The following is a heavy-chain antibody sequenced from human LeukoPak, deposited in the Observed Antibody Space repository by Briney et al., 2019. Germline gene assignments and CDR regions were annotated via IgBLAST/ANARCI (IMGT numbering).Heavy chain of an antibody. CDR2: INHSGST. CDR3: AIRITGTTTNWFDP. V-gene: IGHV4-34*01. D-gene: IGHD1-20*01. CDR1: GGSFSGYY. Sequence: SETLSLTCAVYGGSFSGYYWSWIRQPPGKGLEWIGEINHSGSTNYNPSPKSRVTISVDTSKNQFSLKLSSVTAADTAVYYCAIRITGTTTNWFDPWGQGTLVAVSS. J-gene: IGHJ5*02.